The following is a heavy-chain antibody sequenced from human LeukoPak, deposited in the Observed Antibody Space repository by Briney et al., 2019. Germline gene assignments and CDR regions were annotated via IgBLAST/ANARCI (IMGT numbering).Heavy chain of an antibody. CDR3: AKNWGSFSWYFDL. D-gene: IGHD7-27*01. J-gene: IGHJ2*01. Sequence: GGSLRLSCAASGLTFSSYWMTWVRQAPRKGLEWVANIKQDGSEKYYVDSVKGRFTISRDNAKNSLYLQMNSLRAEDTALYHCAKNWGSFSWYFDLWGRGTLVTVSS. CDR2: IKQDGSEK. V-gene: IGHV3-7*03. CDR1: GLTFSSYW.